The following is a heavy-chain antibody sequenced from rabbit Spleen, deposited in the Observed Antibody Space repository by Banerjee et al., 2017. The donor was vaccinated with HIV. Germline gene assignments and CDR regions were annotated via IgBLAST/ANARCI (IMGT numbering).Heavy chain of an antibody. CDR3: ARDLPGAIGWNFYL. J-gene: IGHJ4*01. V-gene: IGHV1S45*01. Sequence: QEELEESGGGLVKPEGSLTLTCKASGFSFNDRDVMCWVRQAPGKGLEWIACINTATGKPVYSTWAKGRFTVFTTSSTTVTLQMTSLTAADTATYFCARDLPGAIGWNFYLWGQGTLVTVS. D-gene: IGHD3-1*01. CDR1: GFSFNDRDV. CDR2: INTATGKP.